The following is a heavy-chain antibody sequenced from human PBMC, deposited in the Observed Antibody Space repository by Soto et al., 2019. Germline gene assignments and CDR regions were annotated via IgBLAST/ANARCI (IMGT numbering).Heavy chain of an antibody. Sequence: GGSLRLSCVAPEFSFTHQGMTWVRLPPGKGLQWVAALSHDGVKIYYRDSVRGRFTISRDNSKNTLYLQMNSLKAEDTAVYYCAKQMGPWVPTAIDFWGQGTQVTVYS. V-gene: IGHV3-23*01. CDR2: LSHDGVKI. J-gene: IGHJ4*02. CDR3: AKQMGPWVPTAIDF. D-gene: IGHD1-26*01. CDR1: EFSFTHQG.